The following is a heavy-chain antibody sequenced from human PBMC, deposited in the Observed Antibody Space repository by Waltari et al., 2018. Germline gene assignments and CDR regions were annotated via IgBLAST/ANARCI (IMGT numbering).Heavy chain of an antibody. Sequence: EVQLVESGGTLVQPGGSLRLSCAASGFTFGGYWMTWVRQAPGKGLEWVANLKQDESGKFYVDSVKGRFTISRDNAKNSLFLQMNSLRAEDTAVYYCARQGVCTGRYCYFDYWGQGTLVTVSS. V-gene: IGHV3-7*01. D-gene: IGHD2-8*02. CDR3: ARQGVCTGRYCYFDY. CDR1: GFTFGGYW. J-gene: IGHJ4*02. CDR2: LKQDESGK.